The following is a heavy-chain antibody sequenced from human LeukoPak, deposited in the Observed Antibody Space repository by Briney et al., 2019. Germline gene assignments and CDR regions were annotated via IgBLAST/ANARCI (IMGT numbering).Heavy chain of an antibody. CDR2: IIPIFGTA. V-gene: IGHV1-69*13. J-gene: IGHJ5*02. CDR1: GGTFSSYA. D-gene: IGHD3-22*01. Sequence: ASVKVSCKASGGTFSSYAISWVRQAPGQGLEWMGGIIPIFGTANYAQKFQGRVTITADESTSTAYMELSSLRSDDTAVYYCARGRDYYYDSSCFAPWGQGTLVTVSS. CDR3: ARGRDYYYDSSCFAP.